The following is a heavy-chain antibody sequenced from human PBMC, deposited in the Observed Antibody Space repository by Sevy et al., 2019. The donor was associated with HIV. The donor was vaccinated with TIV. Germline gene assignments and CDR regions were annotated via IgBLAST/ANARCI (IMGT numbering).Heavy chain of an antibody. CDR3: ARGNSGSFDY. V-gene: IGHV3-7*04. D-gene: IGHD3-22*01. Sequence: GGSLRLSCAASGFSFSNYWMHWVRQAPGKGLEWVANIKQDESEKYYVASVKGRFTISRDNAKNSVYLQMNSLRPKDTAIYYCARGNSGSFDYWGQGTLVTVSS. CDR1: GFSFSNYW. J-gene: IGHJ4*02. CDR2: IKQDESEK.